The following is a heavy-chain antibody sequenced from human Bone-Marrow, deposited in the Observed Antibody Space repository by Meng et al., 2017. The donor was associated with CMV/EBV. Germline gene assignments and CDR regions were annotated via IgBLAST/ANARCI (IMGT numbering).Heavy chain of an antibody. Sequence: GGSLRLSCAASGFTFSSYAMHWVRQAPGKGLEWVAVISYDGSNKYYADSVKGRFTISRDNSKNTLYLQMNSLRAEDTAVYYCAREGRYDFWSGYWDYYYGMYVSGQGTTVTVSS. CDR2: ISYDGSNK. CDR3: AREGRYDFWSGYWDYYYGMYV. CDR1: GFTFSSYA. D-gene: IGHD3-3*01. J-gene: IGHJ6*02. V-gene: IGHV3-30-3*01.